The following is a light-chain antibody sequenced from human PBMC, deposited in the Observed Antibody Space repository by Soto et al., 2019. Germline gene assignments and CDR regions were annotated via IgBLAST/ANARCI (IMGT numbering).Light chain of an antibody. Sequence: QTVVTQEPPFSVSPGETVTLTCGLTSGSVSMSNYPSWFQQTPGQPPRTLIHSTYTRPSGVPDRFSGSNSGNTATLTISRVEAGDEADYYCQVWNSGSDHYVFGAGTKLTVL. J-gene: IGLJ1*01. V-gene: IGLV8-61*01. CDR3: QVWNSGSDHYV. CDR1: SGSVSMSNY. CDR2: STY.